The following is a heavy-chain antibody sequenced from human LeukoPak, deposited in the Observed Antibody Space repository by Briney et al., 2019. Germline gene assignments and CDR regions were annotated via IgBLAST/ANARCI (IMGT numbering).Heavy chain of an antibody. D-gene: IGHD3-3*01. J-gene: IGHJ4*02. CDR1: GGSISGSSYY. V-gene: IGHV4-39*07. CDR2: IYYSGST. Sequence: SETLSLTCTVSGGSISGSSYYWGWIRQPPGKGLEWIGSIYYSGSTYYNPSLKSRVTISVDTSKNQFSLKLSSVTAADTAVYYCARDISPDYDFPFDYWGQGTLVTVSS. CDR3: ARDISPDYDFPFDY.